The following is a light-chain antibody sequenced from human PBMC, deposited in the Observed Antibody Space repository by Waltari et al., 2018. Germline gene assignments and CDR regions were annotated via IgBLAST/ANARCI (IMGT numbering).Light chain of an antibody. CDR3: QQRGRT. CDR2: GAS. V-gene: IGKV3-20*01. J-gene: IGKJ1*01. Sequence: EIVLTQSPGTLSLSPGERATLSCSAFQSVSSNYLAWYQQKPGQAPRLLIYGASGRATGIPDRFSCSGSGTGFNDTISRLEPEDFAVYYCQQRGRTFGQGTKVEIK. CDR1: QSVSSNY.